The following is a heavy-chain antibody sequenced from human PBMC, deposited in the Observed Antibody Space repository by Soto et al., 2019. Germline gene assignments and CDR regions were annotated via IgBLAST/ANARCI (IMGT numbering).Heavy chain of an antibody. CDR3: ARETNYYGMDV. V-gene: IGHV4-59*12. CDR1: GGSISSYY. J-gene: IGHJ6*02. Sequence: TLSLTCTVSGGSISSYYWSWIRQPPGKGLEWIGYIYYSGSTNYNPSLKSRVTISVDTSKNQFSLKLSSVTAADTAVYYCARETNYYGMDVWSQGTTVTVSS. CDR2: IYYSGST.